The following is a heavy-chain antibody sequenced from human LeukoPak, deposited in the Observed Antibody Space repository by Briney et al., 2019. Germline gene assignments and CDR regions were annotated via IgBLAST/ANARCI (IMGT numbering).Heavy chain of an antibody. CDR1: GGSISSCSYN. D-gene: IGHD1-26*01. CDR3: ARWVKWELLPFDY. V-gene: IGHV4-39*07. J-gene: IGHJ4*02. Sequence: SETLSLTCTVSGGSISSCSYNWGRIRQPPGQGLEWIGCIYYSGSTYYNPSLKSRVTISVDTSKNQFSLKLSSVTAADTAVYYCARWVKWELLPFDYWGQGTLVTVSS. CDR2: IYYSGST.